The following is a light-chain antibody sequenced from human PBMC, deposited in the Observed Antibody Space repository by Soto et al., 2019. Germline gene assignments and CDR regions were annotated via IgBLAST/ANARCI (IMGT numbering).Light chain of an antibody. CDR2: DVT. Sequence: QSALSQPASVSGSPGQSITISCTGTSSDVGGFEYVSWYQHQPGKAPKLIIYDVTKRPSGVSNRFSGSKSGNTASLTISGIQAEDEGDYYCGSYAGSNNYLFGTGTKLTVL. CDR3: GSYAGSNNYL. V-gene: IGLV2-14*01. J-gene: IGLJ1*01. CDR1: SSDVGGFEY.